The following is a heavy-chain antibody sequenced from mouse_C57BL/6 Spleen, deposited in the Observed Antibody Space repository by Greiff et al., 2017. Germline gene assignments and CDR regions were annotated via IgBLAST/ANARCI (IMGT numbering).Heavy chain of an antibody. CDR2: ICGAGST. CDR3: AKGSRCFDV. J-gene: IGHJ1*03. V-gene: IGHV2-3*01. CDR1: GFSFTRYG. D-gene: IGHD1-1*01. Sequence: QVQLKEPGPGLVAPSPSLSISCTVSGFSFTRYGVSWVRQPPGQGLAWLGVICGAGSTNYHSALISRLSISQDNSKSQVFLKLNSLHTDDTATSYCAKGSRCFDVWGTGTTVTVSS.